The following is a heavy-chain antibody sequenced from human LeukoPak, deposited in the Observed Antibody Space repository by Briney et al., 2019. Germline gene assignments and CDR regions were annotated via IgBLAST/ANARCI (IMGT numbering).Heavy chain of an antibody. J-gene: IGHJ4*02. D-gene: IGHD1-26*01. Sequence: PSETLSLTCTVSGGSISSSSYYWGWIRQPPGTGLEWIGEINHSGSTNYNPSLKSRVTISVDTSKNQFSLKLSSVTAADTAVYYCASPEVGATSSYFDYWGQGTLVTVSS. V-gene: IGHV4-39*07. CDR3: ASPEVGATSSYFDY. CDR1: GGSISSSSYY. CDR2: INHSGST.